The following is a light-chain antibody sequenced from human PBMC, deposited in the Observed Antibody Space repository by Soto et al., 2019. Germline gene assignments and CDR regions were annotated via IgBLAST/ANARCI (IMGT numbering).Light chain of an antibody. CDR3: KQSYRAVN. CDR1: QSVSSY. Sequence: DIQMTQSPSSLSASVGDRISITCRASQSVSSYLNWYQQKPGKAPRLLIYAASHLQTGVPSRFRGTGSAKHFTLTISSLQPEDFATYYCKQSYRAVNFGQGTRLEIK. J-gene: IGKJ5*01. V-gene: IGKV1-39*01. CDR2: AAS.